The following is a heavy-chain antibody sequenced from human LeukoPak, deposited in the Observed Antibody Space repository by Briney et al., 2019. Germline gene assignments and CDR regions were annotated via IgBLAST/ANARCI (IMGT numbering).Heavy chain of an antibody. CDR3: ARDPLSSSSFDL. CDR1: GFTFRSYE. D-gene: IGHD6-13*01. V-gene: IGHV3-48*03. Sequence: GVPLRLSCAASGFTFRSYEMNGVRQAPGKAREWVSYISSSGSTIYYPDSVKGRFTISRDNAKNSLYLQMNRLRAEETAVYYCARDPLSSSSFDLWGQGTLVTV. J-gene: IGHJ5*02. CDR2: ISSSGSTI.